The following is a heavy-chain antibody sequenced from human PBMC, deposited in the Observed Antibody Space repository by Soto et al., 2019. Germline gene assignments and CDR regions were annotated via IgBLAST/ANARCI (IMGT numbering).Heavy chain of an antibody. Sequence: SETLSLTCSVSDDSINSDKYYWGWIRQPPGKGLEWIGSIYYRGNAYYNPSLQTRVTISLDKSRSQFSLKLNSVTAADSAVYFCAILEGLATHSYYFDFWGPGALVTVSS. D-gene: IGHD3-9*01. CDR2: IYYRGNA. V-gene: IGHV4-39*01. J-gene: IGHJ4*02. CDR3: AILEGLATHSYYFDF. CDR1: DDSINSDKYY.